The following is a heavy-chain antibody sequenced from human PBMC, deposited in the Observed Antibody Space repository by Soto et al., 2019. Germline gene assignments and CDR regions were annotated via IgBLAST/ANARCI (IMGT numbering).Heavy chain of an antibody. D-gene: IGHD1-26*01. CDR2: IIPIFGTA. CDR1: GYTFTSYD. J-gene: IGHJ4*02. CDR3: ARDLEVGGYYYFDY. V-gene: IGHV1-69*13. Sequence: SVKVSCKASGYTFTSYDINWVRQAPGQGLEWMGGIIPIFGTANYAQKFQGRVTITADESTSTAYMELSSLRSEDTAVYYCARDLEVGGYYYFDYWGQGTLVTVSS.